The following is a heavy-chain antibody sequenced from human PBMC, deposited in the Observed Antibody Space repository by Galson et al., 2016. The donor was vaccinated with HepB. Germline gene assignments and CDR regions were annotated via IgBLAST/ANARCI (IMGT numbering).Heavy chain of an antibody. D-gene: IGHD3-16*01. CDR2: IWYDGSNK. CDR1: GFSFSSYG. Sequence: SLRLSCAASGFSFSSYGIHWVRQAPGKGLEWVAVIWYDGSNKFYADSVKGRFTVSRDNSKNTRFLQMNSLRADDTAVYYCARDWGSYLDYWGQGTLVTVSS. CDR3: ARDWGSYLDY. J-gene: IGHJ4*02. V-gene: IGHV3-33*01.